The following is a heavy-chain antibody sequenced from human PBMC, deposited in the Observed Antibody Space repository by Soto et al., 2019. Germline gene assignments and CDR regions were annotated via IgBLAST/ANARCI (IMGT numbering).Heavy chain of an antibody. CDR2: IWHDGGAK. D-gene: IGHD3-22*01. J-gene: IGHJ4*02. V-gene: IGHV3-33*01. CDR3: AIDPGRDSPIEY. CDR1: GFTLSDYG. Sequence: QVQLVESGGGVVQPGRSLRLSCTASGFTLSDYGMHWVRQAPGKGLEWVAVIWHDGGAKYYAESVTGRITISRDNSKNTVHLQIDSLGAEDTALYYCAIDPGRDSPIEYGGQGTLVTVSS.